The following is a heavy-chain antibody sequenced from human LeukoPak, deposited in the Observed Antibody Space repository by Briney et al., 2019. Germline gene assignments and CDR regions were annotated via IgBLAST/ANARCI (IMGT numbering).Heavy chain of an antibody. CDR2: INSDGSST. Sequence: PGGSLRLSCAAAGLTFSSYWMHLVRQAPGKGLVWVSRINSDGSSTSYADSVKGRFTISRDNAKNTLYLQMNSLRAEDTAVYYCASVVVPAAIWSGYYYYGMDVWGQGTTVTVSS. V-gene: IGHV3-74*01. J-gene: IGHJ6*02. D-gene: IGHD2-2*02. CDR3: ASVVVPAAIWSGYYYYGMDV. CDR1: GLTFSSYW.